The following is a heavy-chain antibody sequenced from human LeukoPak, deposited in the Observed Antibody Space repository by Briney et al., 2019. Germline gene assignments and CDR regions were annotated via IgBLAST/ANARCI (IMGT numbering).Heavy chain of an antibody. V-gene: IGHV4-38-2*02. CDR2: IYHSGST. CDR3: ASYCSSTSCYFDY. J-gene: IGHJ4*02. Sequence: SETLSLTCTVSGYSVSSGYYWGYIRQPPGKGLDWIGSIYHSGSTNYNPSLKSRVTISVDTSKNQFSLKLSSVTAADTAVYYCASYCSSTSCYFDYWGQGTLVTVSS. D-gene: IGHD2-2*01. CDR1: GYSVSSGYY.